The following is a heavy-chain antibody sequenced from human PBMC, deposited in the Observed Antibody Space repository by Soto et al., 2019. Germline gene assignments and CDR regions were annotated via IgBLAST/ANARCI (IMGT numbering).Heavy chain of an antibody. CDR1: GFTFRSYE. CDR3: ARDRGYDAHDYYYNAMDV. D-gene: IGHD5-12*01. J-gene: IGHJ6*01. CDR2: ISADASVT. Sequence: GGSLRLSCAASGFTFRSYELHWVRQPPGKGLQWVSYISADASVTYYADSVRGRFTISRDHARNSLSLTMTSLRVDDTAVYYCARDRGYDAHDYYYNAMDVWGQGATVTVSS. V-gene: IGHV3-48*03.